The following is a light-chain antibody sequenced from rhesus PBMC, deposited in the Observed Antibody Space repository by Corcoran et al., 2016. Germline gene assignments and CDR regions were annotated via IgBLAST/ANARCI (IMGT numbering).Light chain of an antibody. J-gene: IGKJ2*01. Sequence: DIQMTQSPSSLSASVGDTVTITCRASQDINNYLSWYQQKPGKAPKPQIYYASRLETGVPSRFSGNGSGTDYTLTISRLQPGDIATYYCQQYNNSPDSFGLGTKGEI. CDR1: QDINNY. CDR2: YAS. CDR3: QQYNNSPDS. V-gene: IGKV1-66*01.